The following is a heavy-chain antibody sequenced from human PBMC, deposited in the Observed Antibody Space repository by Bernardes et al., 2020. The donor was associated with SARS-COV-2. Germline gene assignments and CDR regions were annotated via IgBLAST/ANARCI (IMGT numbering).Heavy chain of an antibody. CDR2: MQTGRNT. CDR1: GFNVGNHY. V-gene: IGHV3-53*01. J-gene: IGHJ5*02. D-gene: IGHD2-2*01. CDR3: AREPSRRADL. Sequence: GGSLRLSCAASGFNVGNHYMSWVRQAPGKGLEWVSVMQTGRNTYYADSVEGRFTISRDNSRDTLYLQLSNLRAEDTAIYYCAREPSRRADLWGQGTLVTVSS.